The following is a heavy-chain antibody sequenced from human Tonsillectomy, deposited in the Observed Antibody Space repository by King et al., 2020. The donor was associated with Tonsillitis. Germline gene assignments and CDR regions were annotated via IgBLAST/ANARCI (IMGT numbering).Heavy chain of an antibody. D-gene: IGHD6-19*01. CDR2: ISSRSSTI. V-gene: IGHV3-48*01. Sequence: VQLVESGGGLVQPGGSLRLSCAASGFTFSSYHMNWVRQAPGKGLEWVSYISSRSSTIYYLDSVAGRFTSSRDNAKNSLYLQMNSLRAEDTAVYYCARDRSSGWPGVPDIWGQGTLVIVSS. CDR1: GFTFSSYH. CDR3: ARDRSSGWPGVPDI. J-gene: IGHJ3*02.